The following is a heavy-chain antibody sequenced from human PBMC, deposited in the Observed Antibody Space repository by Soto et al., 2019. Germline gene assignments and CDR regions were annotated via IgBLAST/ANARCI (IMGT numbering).Heavy chain of an antibody. V-gene: IGHV3-23*01. CDR2: ISGSGSRT. CDR3: RKGDAARRTAVRPGWFDP. J-gene: IGHJ5*02. CDR1: GLTFSHYA. D-gene: IGHD6-6*01. Sequence: EVQLLESGGGLAQPGGSLRLSCAVSGLTFSHYAFNWVRQTPGRGLEWVSTISGSGSRTHYADFVKGRFTISRDDSKKTVYLQVARLGAENTALYSGRKGDAARRTAVRPGWFDPWGQGTQVTVSS.